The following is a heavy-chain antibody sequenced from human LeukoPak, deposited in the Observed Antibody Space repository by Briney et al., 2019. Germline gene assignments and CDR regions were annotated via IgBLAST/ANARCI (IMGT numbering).Heavy chain of an antibody. CDR2: IYYSGST. CDR1: GGSISSGDYY. J-gene: IGHJ4*02. CDR3: ARVLRSYFDFDY. Sequence: KTSQTLSLTCTVSGGSISSGDYYWSWIRQPPGKGLEWIGYIYYSGSTYYNPSLKSRVTISVDTSKNQFSLKLSSVTAADTAVYYCARVLRSYFDFDYWGQGTLVTVSS. D-gene: IGHD1-26*01. V-gene: IGHV4-30-4*08.